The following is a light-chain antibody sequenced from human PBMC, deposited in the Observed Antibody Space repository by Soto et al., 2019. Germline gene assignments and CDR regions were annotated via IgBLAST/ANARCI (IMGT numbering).Light chain of an antibody. CDR2: AAS. Sequence: DIQMTRSPSSLSASVGDRVTMTCRASQSISGYINWYQQRPGKAPRLLIYAASTLESGVPSRFTGGGFGTHFTLTISSLQPEDCATYYCQQAFRTFPVTFGGGTKV. CDR3: QQAFRTFPVT. V-gene: IGKV1-39*01. J-gene: IGKJ4*01. CDR1: QSISGY.